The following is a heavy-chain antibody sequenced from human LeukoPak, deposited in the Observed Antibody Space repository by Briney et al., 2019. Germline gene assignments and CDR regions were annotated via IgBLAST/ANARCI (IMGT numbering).Heavy chain of an antibody. CDR2: IRSKTYGETT. J-gene: IGHJ4*02. V-gene: IGHV3-49*03. Sequence: GGSLRLSCTASGFTFGGFAMSWFRQAPGRGLEWVGFIRSKTYGETTEYDASVKGRFTISRDDSKSIAYLQMNSLKTEDTAVYFCTSFCGGDCFSTASYWGQGTLVTVSS. D-gene: IGHD2-21*02. CDR3: TSFCGGDCFSTASY. CDR1: GFTFGGFA.